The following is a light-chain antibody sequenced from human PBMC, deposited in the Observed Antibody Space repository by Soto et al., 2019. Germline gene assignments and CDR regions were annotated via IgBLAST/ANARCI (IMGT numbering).Light chain of an antibody. CDR3: QQYNDWPPYT. J-gene: IGKJ2*01. V-gene: IGKV3-15*01. CDR2: GAS. CDR1: QSVSSN. Sequence: EIVMTQSPATLSVSPGERATLSCRASQSVSSNLAWYQQKPGQGPRLLIYGASTSATGIPARFRGSGSGTEFSLTISSLQSEDFAVYYCQQYNDWPPYTFGQGTKLEIK.